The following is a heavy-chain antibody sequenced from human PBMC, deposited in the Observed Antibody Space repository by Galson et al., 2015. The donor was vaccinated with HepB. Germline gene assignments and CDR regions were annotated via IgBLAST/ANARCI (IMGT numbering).Heavy chain of an antibody. D-gene: IGHD6-13*01. CDR2: IRSKAYSGTA. CDR1: GFIFGDYA. Sequence: SLRLSCATSGFIFGDYAMNWFRQAPGKGLQWVGFIRSKAYSGTAEYAASVRGRFTISREDSKSIAYLQMNSLKSEDTAVYYCTRDPLYSSSWNPGDRFDPWGQGTLVTVSS. CDR3: TRDPLYSSSWNPGDRFDP. V-gene: IGHV3-49*03. J-gene: IGHJ5*02.